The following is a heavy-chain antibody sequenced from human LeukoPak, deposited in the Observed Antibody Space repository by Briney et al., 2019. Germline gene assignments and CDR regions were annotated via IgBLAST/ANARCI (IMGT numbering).Heavy chain of an antibody. CDR2: ISAYNGNT. CDR3: ARVTVYCSSTSCYGRRIDY. D-gene: IGHD2-2*01. V-gene: IGHV1-18*01. CDR1: GYTFTSYG. Sequence: GASVKVSCKASGYTFTSYGISWVRQAPGQGLEWMGWISAYNGNTNYAQNLQGRVTMTTDTSTSTAYMELRSLRSDDTAVYYCARVTVYCSSTSCYGRRIDYWGQGTLVTVSS. J-gene: IGHJ4*02.